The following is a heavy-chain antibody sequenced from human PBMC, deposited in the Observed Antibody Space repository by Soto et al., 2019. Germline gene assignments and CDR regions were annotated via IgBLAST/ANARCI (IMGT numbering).Heavy chain of an antibody. V-gene: IGHV4-4*02. CDR2: ISHSGTS. D-gene: IGHD3-9*01. J-gene: IGHJ3*01. Sequence: QVQLQESGPGLVKPSGTLSLTCAVSGGSISSSHLWTWVRQSPGKGLEYIGEISHSGTSNSNPSLKSRVTLSVDKSTNHFSLTLTSVTAADTAVYYCARVVLTITRGAFDAWGQGTLVIVSS. CDR3: ARVVLTITRGAFDA. CDR1: GGSISSSHL.